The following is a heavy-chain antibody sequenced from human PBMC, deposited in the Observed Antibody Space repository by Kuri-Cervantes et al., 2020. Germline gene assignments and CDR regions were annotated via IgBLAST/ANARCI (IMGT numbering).Heavy chain of an antibody. CDR3: ARDTEDSLRYFDWLSTYYYYGMDV. CDR1: GYTLTELS. Sequence: ASVKVSCKVSGYTLTELSMHWVRQAPGKGLEWMGGFDPEDGETIYAQKFQGRVTMTEDTSTDTAYMELSSLRSDDTAVYYCARDTEDSLRYFDWLSTYYYYGMDVWGQGTTVTVSS. V-gene: IGHV1-24*01. D-gene: IGHD3-9*01. J-gene: IGHJ6*02. CDR2: FDPEDGET.